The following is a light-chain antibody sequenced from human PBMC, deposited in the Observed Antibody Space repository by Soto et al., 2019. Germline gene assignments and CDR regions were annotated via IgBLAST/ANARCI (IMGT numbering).Light chain of an antibody. Sequence: IVVTQSPATLSVSPGERATLSCRASQTIYNTLAWYQQKPGQAPRLLIYDASNRATGIPARFSGSGSGTDFTLTISSLEPEDFAVYYCQQRSNWSITFGQGTRLEIK. CDR1: QTIYNT. CDR3: QQRSNWSIT. V-gene: IGKV3-11*01. CDR2: DAS. J-gene: IGKJ5*01.